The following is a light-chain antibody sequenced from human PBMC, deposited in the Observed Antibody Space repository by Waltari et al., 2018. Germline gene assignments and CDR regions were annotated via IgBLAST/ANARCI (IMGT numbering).Light chain of an antibody. CDR3: QQTYSSPFT. CDR1: HGIIRY. CDR2: AAS. V-gene: IGKV1-39*01. Sequence: DIQVTQSPSSLSASVGDTVTITCRASHGIIRYLHWFQQKPGKVPQLLIYAASNLQSGVPSRFSGSGSGTDFSLTITSLQTEDFATYYCQQTYSSPFTFGPGTRVDLK. J-gene: IGKJ3*01.